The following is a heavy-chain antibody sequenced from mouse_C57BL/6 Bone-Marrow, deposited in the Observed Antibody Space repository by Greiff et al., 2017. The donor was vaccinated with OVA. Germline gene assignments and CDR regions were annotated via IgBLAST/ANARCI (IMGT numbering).Heavy chain of an antibody. Sequence: QVQLQQSGAELVKPGASVKLSCKASGYTFTNYWMQWVKQRPGQGLEWIGEIDPSDSYTNYNQKFKGKATLTEDTSSSTAYMQLSSLTSEDSAVYYCASAVFAYWGQGTLVTVSA. CDR2: IDPSDSYT. V-gene: IGHV1-50*01. CDR3: ASAVFAY. CDR1: GYTFTNYW. J-gene: IGHJ3*01.